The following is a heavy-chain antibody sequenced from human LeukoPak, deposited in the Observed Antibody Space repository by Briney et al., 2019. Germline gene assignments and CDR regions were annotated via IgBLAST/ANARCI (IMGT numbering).Heavy chain of an antibody. CDR3: ARAGVPAAKVDP. Sequence: PSETLSLTCTVSGGSISSGSYYWSWIRQPAGNGLEWIGRIYTSGSTNYNPSLKSRVTISVDTSKNQFSLKLSSVTAADTAVYYCARAGVPAAKVDPWGQGTLVTVSS. J-gene: IGHJ5*02. CDR2: IYTSGST. CDR1: GGSISSGSYY. V-gene: IGHV4-61*02. D-gene: IGHD2-2*01.